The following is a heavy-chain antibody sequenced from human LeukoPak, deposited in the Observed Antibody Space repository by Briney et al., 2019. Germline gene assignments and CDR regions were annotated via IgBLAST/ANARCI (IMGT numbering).Heavy chain of an antibody. V-gene: IGHV4-39*07. J-gene: IGHJ6*03. CDR1: GGSISSSSYY. CDR3: ARTLAARRVDYYYYYMDV. CDR2: IYYSGST. Sequence: PSETLSLTCTVSGGSISSSSYYWGWIRQPPGKGLEWIGSIYYSGSTYYNPSLKSRVTISVDTSKNQFSLKLSSVTAADTAVYYCARTLAARRVDYYYYYMDVWGKGTTVTASS. D-gene: IGHD6-6*01.